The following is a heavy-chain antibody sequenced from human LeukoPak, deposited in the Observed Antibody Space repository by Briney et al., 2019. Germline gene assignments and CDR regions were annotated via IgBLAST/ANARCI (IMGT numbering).Heavy chain of an antibody. D-gene: IGHD3-22*01. CDR3: ARSPDTSGYYYYFDY. J-gene: IGHJ4*02. CDR2: VSSSGGT. CDR1: GASISTYY. Sequence: SETLSLTCTVSGASISTYYWSWIRQAPGKGLEWIGYVSSSGGTNYTPSLKSRVTTSVDTSKNQFSLRLSSVTAADTAVYYCARSPDTSGYYYYFDYWGQGTLATVSS. V-gene: IGHV4-59*01.